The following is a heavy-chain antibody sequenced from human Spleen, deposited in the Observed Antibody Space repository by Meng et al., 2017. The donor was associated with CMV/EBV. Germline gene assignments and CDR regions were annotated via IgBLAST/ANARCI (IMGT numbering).Heavy chain of an antibody. J-gene: IGHJ4*02. CDR2: ISSSSRYI. D-gene: IGHD5-12*01. Sequence: GESLKISCAGSGFTFSTYSMNWVRQAPGKGLEWVAMISSSSRYIYYADSVKGRFTISRDNAKNSLFLQMNSLRDEDTAVYFCATRKGMGYTNDWGQGTLVTVSS. CDR1: GFTFSTYS. CDR3: ATRKGMGYTND. V-gene: IGHV3-21*01.